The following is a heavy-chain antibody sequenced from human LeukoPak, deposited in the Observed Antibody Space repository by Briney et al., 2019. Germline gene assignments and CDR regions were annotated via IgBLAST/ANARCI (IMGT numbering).Heavy chain of an antibody. J-gene: IGHJ4*02. CDR1: GFTFDTSA. CDR3: ASDIGD. CDR2: ISSDGSIT. D-gene: IGHD3-10*01. Sequence: GGSLRLSCAASGFTFDTSAMSWVRQAAGKGLVWVSRISSDGSITTYADSVKGRFTISRDNAKNTLYLQMNSLRAEDTAVYYCASDIGDWGQGTLVTVSS. V-gene: IGHV3-74*01.